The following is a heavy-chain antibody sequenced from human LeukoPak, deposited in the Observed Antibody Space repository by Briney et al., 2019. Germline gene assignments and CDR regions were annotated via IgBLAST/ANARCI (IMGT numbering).Heavy chain of an antibody. D-gene: IGHD6-19*01. Sequence: PSETLSLTCAVYGGSFSGYYWSWIRQPPGKGLEWIGEINHSGSTNYNPSLKSRVTISVDTSKNQFSLKLSSVTAADTAVYYCARVWRWLVQGTPPGGGGFFDYWGQGTLVTVSS. J-gene: IGHJ4*02. CDR3: ARVWRWLVQGTPPGGGGFFDY. CDR1: GGSFSGYY. V-gene: IGHV4-34*01. CDR2: INHSGST.